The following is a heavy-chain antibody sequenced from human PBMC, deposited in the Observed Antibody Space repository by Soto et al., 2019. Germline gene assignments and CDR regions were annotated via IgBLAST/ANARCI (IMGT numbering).Heavy chain of an antibody. CDR2: INPNSGGT. CDR3: ARDQGYSSSWYEGYYYYYGMDG. J-gene: IGHJ6*02. Sequence: QVQLVQSGAEVKKPGASVKVSCKASGYTFTGYYMHWVRQAPGQGLEWLGWINPNSGGTNYAQKYQGRGTRTRDTSISKAYMELSRLRADDTAVYYCARDQGYSSSWYEGYYYYYGMDGWGQGTTVTVSS. CDR1: GYTFTGYY. V-gene: IGHV1-2*02. D-gene: IGHD6-13*01.